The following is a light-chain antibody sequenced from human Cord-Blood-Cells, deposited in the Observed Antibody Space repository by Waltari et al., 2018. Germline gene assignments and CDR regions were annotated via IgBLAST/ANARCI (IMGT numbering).Light chain of an antibody. CDR3: QQYYSTPLT. J-gene: IGKJ4*01. CDR1: QSVLYSPNHKNY. CDR2: RAS. Sequence: DIVMTQSPDSLAVSLCERATINCKSSQSVLYSPNHKNYLAWYQQKPGQPPKLRIYRASTRESGVPDRFGGSGSGTDFTLTISSLQAEDVAVYYCQQYYSTPLTFGGGTKVEIK. V-gene: IGKV4-1*01.